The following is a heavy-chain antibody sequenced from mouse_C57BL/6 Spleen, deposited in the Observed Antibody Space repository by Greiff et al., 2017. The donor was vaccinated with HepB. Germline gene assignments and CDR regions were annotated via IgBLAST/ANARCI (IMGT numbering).Heavy chain of an antibody. D-gene: IGHD3-2*02. CDR3: TSSLDSSGYWLFAC. CDR1: GYTFTDYE. CDR2: IDPETGGT. Sequence: VQLQQSGAELVRPGASVTLSCKASGYTFTDYEMHWVKQTPGHGLEWIGAIDPETGGTAYNQKFKGKAILTADKSSSTAYMELRSLTSEDSAVYYCTSSLDSSGYWLFACCGHVPLATVSA. J-gene: IGHJ3*01. V-gene: IGHV1-15*01.